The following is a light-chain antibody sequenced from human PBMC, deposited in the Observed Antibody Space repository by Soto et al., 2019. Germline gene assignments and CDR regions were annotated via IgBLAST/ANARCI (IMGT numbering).Light chain of an antibody. CDR1: QNIYSN. CDR3: QQYNNWPIT. CDR2: RAS. Sequence: IVMTQSPATLSVSPGERATLSCRASQNIYSNVAWYQQRPGQAPRLLINRASNRATGIPARFSGSGSGTEFTLTISSLQSEDFAVYYCQQYNNWPITFGQGTRLEIK. V-gene: IGKV3-15*01. J-gene: IGKJ5*01.